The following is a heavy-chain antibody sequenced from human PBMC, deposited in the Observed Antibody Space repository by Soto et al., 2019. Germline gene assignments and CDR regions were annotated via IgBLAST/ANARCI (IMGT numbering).Heavy chain of an antibody. J-gene: IGHJ3*02. Sequence: RVSCVASGFTLSTYWMAWVRQTPGKGLEFVANIRPDGNEINYVDSVKGRFTISRDNAKNSLFLQMNSLRHDDTAVCYCGTDQWGGAFDIGGQGTTVTV. CDR3: GTDQWGGAFDI. D-gene: IGHD3-10*01. V-gene: IGHV3-7*01. CDR2: IRPDGNEI. CDR1: GFTLSTYW.